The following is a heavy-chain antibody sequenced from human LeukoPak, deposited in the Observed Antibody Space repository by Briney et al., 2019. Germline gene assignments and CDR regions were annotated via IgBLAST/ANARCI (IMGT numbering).Heavy chain of an antibody. CDR3: ARNGPYPYYYGMDV. CDR1: GFTFSSYW. Sequence: GGSLRLYCAASGFTFSSYWMHWVRQAPGKGLVWVSRINSDGSSTSYADSVKGRFTISRDNAKNTLYLQMNSLRAEDTAVYYCARNGPYPYYYGMDVWGQGTTVTVSS. CDR2: INSDGSST. J-gene: IGHJ6*02. V-gene: IGHV3-74*01.